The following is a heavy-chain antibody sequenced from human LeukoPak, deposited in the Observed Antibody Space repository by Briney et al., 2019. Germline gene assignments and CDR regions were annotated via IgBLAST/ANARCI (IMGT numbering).Heavy chain of an antibody. D-gene: IGHD3-22*01. Sequence: PSETLSLTCTVSGGSISSSSYYWGWIRPPPGKGLEWIGSIYYSGSTYYNPSLKSRVTISVDTSKNQFSLKLSSVTAADTAVYYCARSYYDSSGYVDYWGQGTLVTVSS. J-gene: IGHJ4*02. CDR3: ARSYYDSSGYVDY. V-gene: IGHV4-39*01. CDR2: IYYSGST. CDR1: GGSISSSSYY.